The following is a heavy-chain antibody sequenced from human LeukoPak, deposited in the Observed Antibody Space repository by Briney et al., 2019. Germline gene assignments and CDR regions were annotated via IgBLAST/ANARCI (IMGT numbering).Heavy chain of an antibody. CDR1: GGSISSGSYY. Sequence: PSQTLSLTCSVSGGSISSGSYYWSWIRQPAGKGLEWIGRIYTSGSTNYNPSLKSRVTISVDTSKNQFSLKLSSVTAADTAVYYCARGLGSKGDYWGQGTLVTVSS. CDR3: ARGLGSKGDY. D-gene: IGHD3-16*01. J-gene: IGHJ4*02. V-gene: IGHV4-61*02. CDR2: IYTSGST.